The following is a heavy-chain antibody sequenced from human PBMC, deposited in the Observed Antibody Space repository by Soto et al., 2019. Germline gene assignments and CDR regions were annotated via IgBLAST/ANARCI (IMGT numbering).Heavy chain of an antibody. CDR3: GKAATRLQWPLVEY. CDR1: GFTFSSYS. Sequence: GGSLRLSCAASGFTFSSYSMNWVRQAPGKGLEWVSSISISSSYIYYADSVKGRFTISRDNAKNSLYLQMNSLRAEDTAVYYCGKAATRLQWPLVEYCGQVILVTVSS. D-gene: IGHD4-4*01. CDR2: ISISSSYI. V-gene: IGHV3-21*01. J-gene: IGHJ4*01.